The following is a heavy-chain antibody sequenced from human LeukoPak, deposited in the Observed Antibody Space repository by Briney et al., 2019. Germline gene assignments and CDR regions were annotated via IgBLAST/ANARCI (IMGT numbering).Heavy chain of an antibody. V-gene: IGHV1-24*01. CDR1: GYTFTSYG. D-gene: IGHD3-16*02. J-gene: IGHJ4*02. Sequence: ASVKVSCRASGYTFTSYGISWVRQAPGQGLEWMGGFDPEDGETIYAQKFQGRVTMTEDTSTDTAYMELSSLRSEDTAVYYCATTQKRFYDYVWGSYRQDAFDYWGQGTLVTVSS. CDR3: ATTQKRFYDYVWGSYRQDAFDY. CDR2: FDPEDGET.